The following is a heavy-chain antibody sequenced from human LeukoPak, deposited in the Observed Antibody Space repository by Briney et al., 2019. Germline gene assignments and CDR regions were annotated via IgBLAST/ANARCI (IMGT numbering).Heavy chain of an antibody. CDR2: INHSGST. CDR3: ARGQRITMTD. D-gene: IGHD3-22*01. V-gene: IGHV4-34*01. J-gene: IGHJ4*02. CDR1: GGSFSAYY. Sequence: SSETLSLTCAVYGGSFSAYYWSWIRQPPGKGLEWIGEINHSGSTNYNPSLKSRVAISVDTSRNQFPLRLSSVTAADTAVYYCARGQRITMTDWGQGTLVTVSS.